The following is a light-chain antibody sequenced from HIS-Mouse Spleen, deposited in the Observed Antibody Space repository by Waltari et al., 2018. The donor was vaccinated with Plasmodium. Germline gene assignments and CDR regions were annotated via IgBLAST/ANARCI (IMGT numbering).Light chain of an antibody. V-gene: IGLV3-10*01. CDR2: EDS. CDR3: YSTDSSGNHRV. J-gene: IGLJ3*02. Sequence: SYELTQPPSVSVSPGQTARITCSGDASPKKYAYWYQQKSGQAPVRVSYEDSKRPSGSPERFSGSSSGTMATLTISGAEVEDEADYYCYSTDSSGNHRVFGGGTKLTVL. CDR1: ASPKKY.